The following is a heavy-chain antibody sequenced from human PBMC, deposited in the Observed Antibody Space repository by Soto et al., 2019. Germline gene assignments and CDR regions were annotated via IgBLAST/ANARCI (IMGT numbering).Heavy chain of an antibody. D-gene: IGHD3-3*01. Sequence: GGSLRLSCAASGFTVSSNYMSWVRQAPGKGLEWVSVIYSGGSTYYADSVKGRFTISRDNSKNTLYLQMNSLRAEDTAVYYCARDLAYDFWSGYYVGYFDYWGQGTLVTVSS. J-gene: IGHJ4*02. CDR2: IYSGGST. V-gene: IGHV3-66*01. CDR1: GFTVSSNY. CDR3: ARDLAYDFWSGYYVGYFDY.